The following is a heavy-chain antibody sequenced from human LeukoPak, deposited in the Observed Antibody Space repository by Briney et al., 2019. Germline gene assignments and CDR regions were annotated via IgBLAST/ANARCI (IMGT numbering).Heavy chain of an antibody. Sequence: GGSLRLSCAASGFTFSSYAMTWVRQAPGKGLEWVSGLSGSGGSTYYADYVKGRFINSRDNPKNTLFLQMNSLRAEDTAVYYCAKTADGSYYYGMDVWGQGTTVTVSS. D-gene: IGHD6-13*01. V-gene: IGHV3-23*01. CDR3: AKTADGSYYYGMDV. CDR2: LSGSGGST. CDR1: GFTFSSYA. J-gene: IGHJ6*02.